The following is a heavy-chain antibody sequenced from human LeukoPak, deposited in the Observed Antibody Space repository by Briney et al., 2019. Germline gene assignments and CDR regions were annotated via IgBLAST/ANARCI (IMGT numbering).Heavy chain of an antibody. Sequence: SATMSITSTVNGGSITGYSWSWIRQPPPNGLESIGEINHSGSTNYNPSLKSRVTISVDTSTKQFSLKMSSVPAADTAVYYCARGGILSSGWSLRMNAEYFQPWGPGPLVTVSS. CDR2: INHSGST. D-gene: IGHD6-19*01. J-gene: IGHJ1*01. V-gene: IGHV4-34*01. CDR3: ARGGILSSGWSLRMNAEYFQP. CDR1: GGSITGYS.